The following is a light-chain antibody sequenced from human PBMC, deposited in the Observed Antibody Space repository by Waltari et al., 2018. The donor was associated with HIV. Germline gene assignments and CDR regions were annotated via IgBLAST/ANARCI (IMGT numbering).Light chain of an antibody. Sequence: SSELTQDPAVSVDLGQTVRITCQGDSLRSYYARWYQQKPGQAPVLLIYGKNNRPSGIPDRFSGSSSGNTASLTITGAQAEDEADYYCNSRDSSGNHWVFGGGTKLTVL. J-gene: IGLJ3*02. V-gene: IGLV3-19*01. CDR1: SLRSYY. CDR2: GKN. CDR3: NSRDSSGNHWV.